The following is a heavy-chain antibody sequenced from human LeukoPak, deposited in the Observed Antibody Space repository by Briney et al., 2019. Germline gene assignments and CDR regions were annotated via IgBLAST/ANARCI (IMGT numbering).Heavy chain of an antibody. V-gene: IGHV1-69*06. CDR3: AREVLRYFDWSTPGYFDY. D-gene: IGHD3-9*01. J-gene: IGHJ4*02. Sequence: GASVKVSCKASGGTFSSYAISWVRQAPGQGLEWMGGIIPIFGTANYAQKFQGRVTITADKSTSTAYMEPSSLRSEDTAVYYCAREVLRYFDWSTPGYFDYWGQGTLVTVSS. CDR2: IIPIFGTA. CDR1: GGTFSSYA.